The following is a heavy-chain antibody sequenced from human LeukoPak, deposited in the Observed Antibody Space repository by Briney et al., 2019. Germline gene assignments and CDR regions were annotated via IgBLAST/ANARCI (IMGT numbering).Heavy chain of an antibody. CDR2: IKQDGSNK. V-gene: IGHV3-7*01. CDR3: AKDSGGAWVFDY. Sequence: GGSLRLSCAASGFTFSSYWMSWVRQAPGKGLEWVANIKQDGSNKYYADSVKGRFTISRDNSKNTLYLQMNSLRAEDTAVYYCAKDSGGAWVFDYWGQGTLVTVSS. D-gene: IGHD1-26*01. CDR1: GFTFSSYW. J-gene: IGHJ4*02.